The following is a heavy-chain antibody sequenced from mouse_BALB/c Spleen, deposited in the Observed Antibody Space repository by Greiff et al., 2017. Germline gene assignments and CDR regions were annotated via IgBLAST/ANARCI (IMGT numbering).Heavy chain of an antibody. CDR1: GFTFSSYG. Sequence: VQLQQSGGDLVKPGGSLKLSCAASGFTFSSYGMSWVRQTPDKRLEWVATISSGGSYTYYPDSVKGRFTISRDNAKNTLYLQMSSLKSEDTAMYYCARITDDYYAMDYWGQGTSGTVSS. CDR2: ISSGGSYT. J-gene: IGHJ4*01. D-gene: IGHD1-1*01. CDR3: ARITDDYYAMDY. V-gene: IGHV5-6*01.